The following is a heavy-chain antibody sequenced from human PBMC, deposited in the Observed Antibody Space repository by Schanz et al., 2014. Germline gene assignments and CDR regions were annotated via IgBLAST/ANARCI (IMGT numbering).Heavy chain of an antibody. J-gene: IGHJ4*02. V-gene: IGHV3-23*01. CDR3: AKDLAAVGVFDY. CDR2: LTEGGGGT. CDR1: GFTFSSYA. Sequence: EVQLLESGGGLVQPGGSLRLSCAGSGFTFSSYAMSWVRQTPGKGLEWVAGLTEGGGGTYYTDAVKGRFTISRDSSKNTLYLQMNSLRADDTAVYYCAKDLAAVGVFDYWGQGSLVAVSS. D-gene: IGHD6-13*01.